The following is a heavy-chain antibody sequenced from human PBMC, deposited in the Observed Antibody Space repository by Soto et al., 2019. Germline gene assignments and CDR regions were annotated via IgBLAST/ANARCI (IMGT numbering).Heavy chain of an antibody. CDR1: GFTFSSYA. J-gene: IGHJ4*02. D-gene: IGHD3-22*01. V-gene: IGHV3-23*01. Sequence: LRLSCAASGFTFSSYAMSWVRQAPGKGLEWVSAISGSGGSTYYADSVKGRFTISRDNSKNTLYLQMNSLRAEDTAVYYCAKDSPSKSTLYYDSSGYYIYWGQGTLVTVSS. CDR3: AKDSPSKSTLYYDSSGYYIY. CDR2: ISGSGGST.